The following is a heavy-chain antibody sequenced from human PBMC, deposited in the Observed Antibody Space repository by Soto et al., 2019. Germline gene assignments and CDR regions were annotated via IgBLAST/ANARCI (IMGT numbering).Heavy chain of an antibody. CDR2: IYYSGST. V-gene: IGHV4-30-4*01. J-gene: IGHJ5*02. D-gene: IGHD3-22*01. CDR1: GGSIDSGNDF. Sequence: SETLSLTCTVSGGSIDSGNDFWSWIRQPPGKGLEWIGYIYYSGSTYYNPSLKSRVTISVDTSKNQFSLKLSSVTAADTAVYYCARGYDPDNWFDPWGQGTLVTVSS. CDR3: ARGYDPDNWFDP.